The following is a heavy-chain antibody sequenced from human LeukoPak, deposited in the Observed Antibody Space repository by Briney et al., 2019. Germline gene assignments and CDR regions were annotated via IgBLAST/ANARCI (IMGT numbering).Heavy chain of an antibody. CDR1: GFTFSSYS. CDR2: ISSSSSYI. Sequence: GGSLRLSCAASGFTFSSYSMNWVRQAPGKGLEWVSSISSSSSYIYYADSVKGRFTISRDDAKNSLYLQMNSLRAEDTAVYYCARDVDITGTDYWGQGTLVTVSS. V-gene: IGHV3-21*01. CDR3: ARDVDITGTDY. J-gene: IGHJ4*02. D-gene: IGHD1-20*01.